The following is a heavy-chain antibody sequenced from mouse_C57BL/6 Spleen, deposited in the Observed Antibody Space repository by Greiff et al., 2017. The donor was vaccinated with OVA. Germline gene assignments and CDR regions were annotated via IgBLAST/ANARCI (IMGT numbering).Heavy chain of an antibody. CDR3: ARSGANWDDAMDY. D-gene: IGHD4-1*01. CDR1: GYSITSGYY. CDR2: ISYDGSN. Sequence: EVKLMESGPGLVKPSQSLSLTCSVTGYSITSGYYWNWIRQFPGNKLEWMGYISYDGSNNYNPSLKNRISITRDTSKNQFFLKLNSVTTEDTATYYCARSGANWDDAMDYWGQGTSVTVSS. J-gene: IGHJ4*01. V-gene: IGHV3-6*01.